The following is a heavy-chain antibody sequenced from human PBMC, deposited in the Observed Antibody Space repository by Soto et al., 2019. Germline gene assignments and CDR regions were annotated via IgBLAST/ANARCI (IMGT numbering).Heavy chain of an antibody. D-gene: IGHD5-18*01. CDR2: IKSNIDGGTT. J-gene: IGHJ4*02. V-gene: IGHV3-15*07. CDR3: SHGYYQYFNS. Sequence: GGSLRLCCEVSGVTLTNVWMNWVRQAPGKGPEWVGRIKSNIDGGTTDYAAPVKGRFTVSRDDSENTLYLQMNSLKTEDTAVYYCSHGYYQYFNSWGQGTLVTSPQ. CDR1: GVTLTNVW.